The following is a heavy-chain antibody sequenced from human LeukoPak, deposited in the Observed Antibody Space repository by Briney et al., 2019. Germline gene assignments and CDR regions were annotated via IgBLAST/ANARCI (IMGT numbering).Heavy chain of an antibody. J-gene: IGHJ4*02. D-gene: IGHD6-13*01. CDR1: GYSLSSGYY. CDR3: AAGQLVGGYFDY. V-gene: IGHV4-38-2*02. CDR2: IYHSGST. Sequence: SETLSLTCTVSGYSLSSGYYWGWIRQPPGKGLEWIGSIYHSGSTYYNPSLKSRVTISVDTSKNQFSLKLSSVTAADTAVYYCAAGQLVGGYFDYWGQGTLVTVSS.